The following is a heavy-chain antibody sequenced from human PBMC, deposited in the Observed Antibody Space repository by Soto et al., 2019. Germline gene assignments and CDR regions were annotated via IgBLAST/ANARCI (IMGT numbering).Heavy chain of an antibody. J-gene: IGHJ4*02. Sequence: QVQLVQSGAEVKKPGASVKVSCQASGYTFTSYTLHWVRQAPGQGPEWMGWTNAGNGNKKYSQGFQGRLTITSDRSASTASMELSSLNFEDTAVYYCARGGGWVGDPSFDSWGQGTLVTVSS. CDR2: TNAGNGNK. CDR3: ARGGGWVGDPSFDS. D-gene: IGHD3-10*01. CDR1: GYTFTSYT. V-gene: IGHV1-3*01.